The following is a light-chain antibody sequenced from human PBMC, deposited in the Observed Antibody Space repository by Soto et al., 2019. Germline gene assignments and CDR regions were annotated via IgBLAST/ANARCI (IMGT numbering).Light chain of an antibody. CDR2: AAS. Sequence: DIQMTQSPSSVSASVGDRVTITCRASQGISSWLVWYQQKPGKAPKPMIYAASSLQSGVPSRFRGSGSGTDFTLTISSLQPEDFATYYCQQANSFPRTFGQGTKVEIK. CDR1: QGISSW. J-gene: IGKJ1*01. CDR3: QQANSFPRT. V-gene: IGKV1-12*01.